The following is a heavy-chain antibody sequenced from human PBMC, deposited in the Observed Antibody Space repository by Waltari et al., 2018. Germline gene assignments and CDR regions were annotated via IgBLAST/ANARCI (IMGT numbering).Heavy chain of an antibody. Sequence: EVQLLESGGGLVQPGGSLRLSCAASGFTFSSYAMSWVRQAPGKGLEWVSAISGSGGSTYYADSVKGRFTISRDNSKNTLYLQMNSLRSDDTAVYYCASWGTGTTARDYWGQGTLVTVSS. CDR3: ASWGTGTTARDY. D-gene: IGHD1-7*01. V-gene: IGHV3-23*01. CDR2: ISGSGGST. CDR1: GFTFSSYA. J-gene: IGHJ4*02.